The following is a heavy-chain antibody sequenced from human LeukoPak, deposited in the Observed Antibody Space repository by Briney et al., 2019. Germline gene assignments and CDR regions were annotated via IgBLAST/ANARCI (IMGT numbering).Heavy chain of an antibody. V-gene: IGHV6-1*01. CDR3: ARGSAFDM. J-gene: IGHJ3*02. Sequence: SQTLSLTCAISGDSVSSNSAAWNWIRQSPSRGLEWLRRTYYRSNWHNDYAVSGKSRISINSDTSKNQFSLQLNSVSPEDRAVYYCARGSAFDMWGQGTMVSVSS. CDR2: TYYRSNWHN. CDR1: GDSVSSNSAA.